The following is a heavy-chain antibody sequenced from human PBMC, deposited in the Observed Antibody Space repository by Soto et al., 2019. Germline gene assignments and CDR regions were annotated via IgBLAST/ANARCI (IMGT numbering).Heavy chain of an antibody. CDR3: ARDNSFAYFDY. J-gene: IGHJ4*02. V-gene: IGHV4-31*03. D-gene: IGHD3-3*01. CDR2: MYYSGST. CDR1: GGSISSGGYY. Sequence: SETLSLTCTVSGGSISSGGYYWRWIRQHPGKGLEWIGYMYYSGSTYHNPSLKSRVTISVDTSKNQFSLKLSSVTAADTAVYYCARDNSFAYFDYWGQGTLVTVSS.